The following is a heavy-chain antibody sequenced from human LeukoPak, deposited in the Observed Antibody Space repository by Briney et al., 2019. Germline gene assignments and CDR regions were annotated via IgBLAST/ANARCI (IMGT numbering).Heavy chain of an antibody. V-gene: IGHV3-21*01. CDR2: ISSSSSYI. D-gene: IGHD3-22*01. J-gene: IGHJ5*02. CDR1: GFTFSSYS. CDR3: ARVPYYYDSNWFDP. Sequence: GGSLRLSCAASGFTFSSYSMNWVRQAPGKGLEWVSSISSSSSYIYYADSVKGRFTISRDNSKNTLYLQMNSLRAEDTAVYYCARVPYYYDSNWFDPWGQGTLVTVSS.